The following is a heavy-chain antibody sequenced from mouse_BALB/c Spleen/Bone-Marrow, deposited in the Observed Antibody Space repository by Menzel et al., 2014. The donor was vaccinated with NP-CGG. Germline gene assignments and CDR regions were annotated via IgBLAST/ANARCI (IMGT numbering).Heavy chain of an antibody. D-gene: IGHD2-4*01. V-gene: IGHV1-31*01. CDR2: IDPFNGVT. Sequence: EVQLQQSGPELMKPGASVKISCKASGYSFTSYYIHWVERNHGKSLEWIGYIDPFNGVTIYNQKFKGKATLTADKSSSTAYMHLSSLTSEDSAVYYCARRVITTGPGFAYWGQGTLVAVSA. CDR1: GYSFTSYY. J-gene: IGHJ3*01. CDR3: ARRVITTGPGFAY.